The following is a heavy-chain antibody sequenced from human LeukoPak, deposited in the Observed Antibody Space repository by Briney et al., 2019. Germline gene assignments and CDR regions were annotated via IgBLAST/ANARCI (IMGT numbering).Heavy chain of an antibody. D-gene: IGHD2-15*01. J-gene: IGHJ5*02. CDR3: ARLVVVVAARVGAKGYNWFDP. CDR1: GGSISSYY. Sequence: SETLSLTCTVSGGSISSYYWSWVRQPPGKGLEWIGYIYYSGSTNYNPSLKSRVTISVDTSKNQFSLKLSSVTAADTAVYYCARLVVVVAARVGAKGYNWFDPWGQGTLVTVSS. CDR2: IYYSGST. V-gene: IGHV4-59*12.